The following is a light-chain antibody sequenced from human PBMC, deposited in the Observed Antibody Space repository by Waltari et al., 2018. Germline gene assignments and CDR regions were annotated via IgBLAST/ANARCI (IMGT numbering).Light chain of an antibody. J-gene: IGLJ2*01. CDR1: TSDVGGYNY. CDR2: DVD. V-gene: IGLV2-14*03. Sequence: QSALTQPASVSGSPGQSITIPCIGTTSDVGGYNYVSWYQQYPGKAPKLMIYDVDNRPSGISYRFSGSKSGNTASLTISGLQAEDEADYYCSSYSSGSTVVFGGGTKLTVL. CDR3: SSYSSGSTVV.